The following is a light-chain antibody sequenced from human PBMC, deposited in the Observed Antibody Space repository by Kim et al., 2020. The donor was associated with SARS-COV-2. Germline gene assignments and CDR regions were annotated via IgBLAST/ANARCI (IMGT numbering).Light chain of an antibody. J-gene: IGKJ2*01. V-gene: IGKV1-39*01. CDR1: ITHF. CDR3: QQSYNPPFT. CDR2: ATS. Sequence: ITHFLNWYQQNPGTYPQLLVYATSTLQSGAPSRFSGSRSGTDFTLTISSLQPAASAVSYCQQSYNPPFTFGQGTKLEIK.